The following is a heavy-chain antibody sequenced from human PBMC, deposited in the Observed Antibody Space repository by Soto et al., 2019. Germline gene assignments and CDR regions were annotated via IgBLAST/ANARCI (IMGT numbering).Heavy chain of an antibody. CDR3: ASDYDSSGDY. D-gene: IGHD3-22*01. V-gene: IGHV4-39*01. CDR2: IYYSGST. CDR1: GGSISTSSYF. J-gene: IGHJ4*02. Sequence: QLQLQESGPGLVKPSETLSLTCTVSGGSISTSSYFWGWIRQPPGKGLEWIGSIYYSGSTYYNPSLKSRVTISVDTSKNQFSLKLSSVTAADTAVYYCASDYDSSGDYWGQGTLVTVSS.